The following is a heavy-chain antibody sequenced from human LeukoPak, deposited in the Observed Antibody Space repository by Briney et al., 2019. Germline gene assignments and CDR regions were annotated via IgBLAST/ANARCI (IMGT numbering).Heavy chain of an antibody. CDR3: ARAYTAYYYDSSGVDAFDI. Sequence: SEALSLTCTVSGGSISSYYWSWIRQPAGKGLEWIGRIYTSGSTNYNPSLKSRVTISVDTSKNQFSLKLSSVTAADTAVYYCARAYTAYYYDSSGVDAFDIWGQGTMVTVSS. D-gene: IGHD3-22*01. V-gene: IGHV4-4*07. J-gene: IGHJ3*02. CDR2: IYTSGST. CDR1: GGSISSYY.